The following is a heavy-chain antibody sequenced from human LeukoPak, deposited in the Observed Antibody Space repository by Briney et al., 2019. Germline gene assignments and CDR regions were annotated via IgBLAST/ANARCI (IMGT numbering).Heavy chain of an antibody. CDR3: ARDLRDGYNSLGY. J-gene: IGHJ4*02. CDR1: GGSISSYY. CDR2: MFYSGST. V-gene: IGHV4-59*01. Sequence: RSATMSLTCTVSGGSISSYYWSWIRQPPGKGLEWIGYMFYSGSTKYNPSLKSRVTISVDTSKNQFSLNLNSVTAADTAVYYCARDLRDGYNSLGYWGQGTLVTVSS. D-gene: IGHD5-24*01.